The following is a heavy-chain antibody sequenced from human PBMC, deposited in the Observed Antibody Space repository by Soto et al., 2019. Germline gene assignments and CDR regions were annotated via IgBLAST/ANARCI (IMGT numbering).Heavy chain of an antibody. V-gene: IGHV3-7*05. D-gene: IGHD1-1*01. CDR1: GFTFSSYW. CDR3: ASAGWNGDY. CDR2: IKQDGSEK. Sequence: EVQLVESGGGLVQPGGSLRLSCVASGFTFSSYWMSWVRQAPGKGLEWVANIKQDGSEKYYVDSVRGRFTISRDNAKNSLYLQMNSLRAEDTAVYYCASAGWNGDYWGQGTLVTVSS. J-gene: IGHJ4*02.